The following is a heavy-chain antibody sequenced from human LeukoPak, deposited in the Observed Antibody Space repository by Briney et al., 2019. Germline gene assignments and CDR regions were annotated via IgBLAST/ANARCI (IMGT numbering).Heavy chain of an antibody. D-gene: IGHD2-15*01. Sequence: GGSLRLSCAASGFTFSSYGMHWVRQAPGKGLEWVAFIRYDGGNKYYADSVKGRFTISRDNSKNTLYLQMNSLRAEDTAVYYCAKDQSVRVAAIDYWGQGTLVTVSS. J-gene: IGHJ4*02. CDR2: IRYDGGNK. CDR1: GFTFSSYG. CDR3: AKDQSVRVAAIDY. V-gene: IGHV3-30*02.